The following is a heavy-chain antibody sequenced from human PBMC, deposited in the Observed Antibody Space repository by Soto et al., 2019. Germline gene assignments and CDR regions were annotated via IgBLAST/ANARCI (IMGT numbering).Heavy chain of an antibody. CDR1: GFSFSSYA. V-gene: IGHV3-23*01. CDR2: ISASGDST. D-gene: IGHD1-1*01. CDR3: VRDLYRSATMPCLDH. Sequence: PGGSLRLSCAASGFSFSSYAMSWVRQAPGKGLEWVSAISASGDSTNYADSVKGRFSISRDNSKNTLYLQMNSLRAEDTAIYYCVRDLYRSATMPCLDHWGQGALVTVSS. J-gene: IGHJ4*02.